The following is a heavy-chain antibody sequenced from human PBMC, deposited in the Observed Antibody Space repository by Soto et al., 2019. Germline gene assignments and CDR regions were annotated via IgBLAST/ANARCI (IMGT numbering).Heavy chain of an antibody. CDR2: IYYSGST. D-gene: IGHD2-21*01. J-gene: IGHJ3*02. CDR3: ARDAAYCGGDCYPGDSALDI. Sequence: QVQLQESGPGLVKPSQTLSLTCTVSGGSISSGGYYWSWIRQHPGKGLEWIGYIYYSGSTYYNPSLKSRVTMGVDTSKNQFSPKLGSVTAADTGVYYCARDAAYCGGDCYPGDSALDIWGQGTMVTVSS. V-gene: IGHV4-31*03. CDR1: GGSISSGGYY.